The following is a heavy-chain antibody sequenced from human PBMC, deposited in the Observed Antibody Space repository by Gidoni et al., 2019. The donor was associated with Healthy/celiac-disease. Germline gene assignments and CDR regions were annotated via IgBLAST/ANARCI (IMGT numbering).Heavy chain of an antibody. Sequence: QVQLVESGGGVVQPGRSLRLSCAAPGSTFSSYGMHWVRQAPGKGLGWVAVILYDGSNKYYADSVKGRFTISRDNSKNTLYLQMNSLRAEDTAVYYCATSRYSNYVPYDYWGQGTLVTVSS. V-gene: IGHV3-33*01. J-gene: IGHJ4*02. CDR3: ATSRYSNYVPYDY. D-gene: IGHD4-4*01. CDR2: ILYDGSNK. CDR1: GSTFSSYG.